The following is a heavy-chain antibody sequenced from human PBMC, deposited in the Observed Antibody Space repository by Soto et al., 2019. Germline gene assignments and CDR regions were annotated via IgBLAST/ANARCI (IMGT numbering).Heavy chain of an antibody. D-gene: IGHD3-10*02. Sequence: QVQLVQSGAEVKKTGASVKVSCKASGYTFTSYGISWVRQAPGQGLEWMGWISTYNGNTNYAQKLQGRVTMTTDTSASTDYMELRSLRSDNTAVYYCPRGGPSCFAQFGMDVWGQGTTVTVCS. CDR2: ISTYNGNT. J-gene: IGHJ6*02. CDR1: GYTFTSYG. CDR3: PRGGPSCFAQFGMDV. V-gene: IGHV1-18*01.